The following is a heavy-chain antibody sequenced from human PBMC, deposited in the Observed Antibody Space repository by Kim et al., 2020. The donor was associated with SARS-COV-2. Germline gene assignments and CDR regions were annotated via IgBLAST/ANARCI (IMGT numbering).Heavy chain of an antibody. CDR3: ARGRGGYCSSTSCYKFDY. V-gene: IGHV3-30*05. J-gene: IGHJ4*02. Sequence: GRFTISRDNSKNTLYLQMNSLRAEGTAVYYCARGRGGYCSSTSCYKFDYWGQGTLVTVSS. D-gene: IGHD2-2*02.